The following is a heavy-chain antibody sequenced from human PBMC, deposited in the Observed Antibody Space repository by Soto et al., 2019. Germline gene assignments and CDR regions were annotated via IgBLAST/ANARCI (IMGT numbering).Heavy chain of an antibody. CDR1: GFTFSSYW. J-gene: IGHJ4*02. CDR3: VRTSLVVAAATREDY. Sequence: EVQLMESGGGLVQPGGSLRLSCAASGFTFSSYWMHWVRQAPGKGLVWVSRINSDGSSTSYADSVKGRFTISKDNAKNTLYLQMNSLRAEGTAVYYCVRTSLVVAAATREDYWGQGTLVTVSS. V-gene: IGHV3-74*01. CDR2: INSDGSST. D-gene: IGHD2-15*01.